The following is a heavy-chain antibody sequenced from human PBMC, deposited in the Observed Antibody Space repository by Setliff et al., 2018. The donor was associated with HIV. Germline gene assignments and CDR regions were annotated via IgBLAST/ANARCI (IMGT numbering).Heavy chain of an antibody. CDR2: IYHSGST. CDR3: ARLVPPYYTVMARDY. D-gene: IGHD5-18*01. V-gene: IGHV4-38-2*01. Sequence: SETLSLTCAVSGYFISNGYYWGWIRQPPGKGLEWIGSIYHSGSTYYNPSLQSRVTISVDTSKNQFSLKLSSVTAADTAVYYCARLVPPYYTVMARDYWGQGTLVTVSS. J-gene: IGHJ4*02. CDR1: GYFISNGYY.